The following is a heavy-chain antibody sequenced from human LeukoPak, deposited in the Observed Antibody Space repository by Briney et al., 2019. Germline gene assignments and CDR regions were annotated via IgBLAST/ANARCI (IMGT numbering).Heavy chain of an antibody. J-gene: IGHJ4*01. CDR2: IYFTGSS. V-gene: IGHV4-59*08. D-gene: IGHD1-1*01. CDR3: ARHWNLLYYFDY. Sequence: SETLSLTCTVSGGSISSFYWSWIRQTPGKGLEWIGHIYFTGSSDLNPTLKSRFSISIDTSKNQFSLNLNSVTAADTAVYYCARHWNLLYYFDYWGHGTLVTVSS. CDR1: GGSISSFY.